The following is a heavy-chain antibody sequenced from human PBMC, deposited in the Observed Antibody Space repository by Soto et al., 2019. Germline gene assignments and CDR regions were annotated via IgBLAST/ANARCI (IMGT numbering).Heavy chain of an antibody. CDR1: GYTFTSYA. Sequence: ASVKVSCKASGYTFTSYAMHWVRQAPGQRLEWMGWINAGNGNTKYSQKFQGRVTITRDTSASTAYMELSSLRSEDTAVYYCARGHYYGSGSCAYYYYYGMDVWGQGTTVTVSS. CDR3: ARGHYYGSGSCAYYYYYGMDV. J-gene: IGHJ6*02. CDR2: INAGNGNT. D-gene: IGHD3-10*01. V-gene: IGHV1-3*01.